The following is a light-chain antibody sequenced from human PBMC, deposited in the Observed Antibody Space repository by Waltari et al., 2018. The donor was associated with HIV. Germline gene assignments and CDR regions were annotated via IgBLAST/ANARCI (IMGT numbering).Light chain of an antibody. CDR1: SSDVGTYNY. CDR2: DVS. CDR3: SSYTSSATYV. Sequence: QSALTQPASVSGSPGQSITVSCTGTSSDVGTYNYVPWYQQHPGNAPKLMIYDVSNRPSGVSNRFSGSKSGNTASLTISGLQAEDEADYYCSSYTSSATYVFGTGTRVTVL. V-gene: IGLV2-14*01. J-gene: IGLJ1*01.